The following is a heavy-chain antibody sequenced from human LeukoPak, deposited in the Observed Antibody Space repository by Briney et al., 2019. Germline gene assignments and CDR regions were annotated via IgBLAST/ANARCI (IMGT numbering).Heavy chain of an antibody. D-gene: IGHD6-6*01. CDR3: ARECTHPDLAARTFDY. CDR1: GDSLSSSHTYY. V-gene: IGHV4-39*07. Sequence: PSETLSLTCSVSGDSLSSSHTYYWGWIRQPPGKGLEWIGSSYFRGSTYSSPSLRSRVVISVDTSKNQFSLKLNSVTAADTAVYYCARECTHPDLAARTFDYWGQGTLVTVSS. J-gene: IGHJ4*02. CDR2: SYFRGST.